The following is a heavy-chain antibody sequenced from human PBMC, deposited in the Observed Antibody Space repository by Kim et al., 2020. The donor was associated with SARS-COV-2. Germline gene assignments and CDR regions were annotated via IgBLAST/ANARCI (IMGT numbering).Heavy chain of an antibody. V-gene: IGHV3-33*06. CDR3: AKETGLTYYYDSSGYYPGYYYYGMDV. CDR1: GFTFSSYA. CDR2: IWYDGSNK. J-gene: IGHJ6*02. D-gene: IGHD3-22*01. Sequence: GGSLRLSCAASGFTFSSYAMHWVRQAPGKGLEWVAVIWYDGSNKYYADSVKGRFTISRDNSKNTLYLQMTSLRAEDTAVYYCAKETGLTYYYDSSGYYPGYYYYGMDVWGQGTTVTVSS.